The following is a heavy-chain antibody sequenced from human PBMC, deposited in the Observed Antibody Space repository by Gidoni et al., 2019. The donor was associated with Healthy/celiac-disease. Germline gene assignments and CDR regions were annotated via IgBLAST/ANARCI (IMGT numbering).Heavy chain of an antibody. J-gene: IGHJ4*02. D-gene: IGHD5-12*01. CDR2: ISYDGSNK. CDR1: GFTFSSYG. CDR3: ATKGAGYDY. V-gene: IGHV3-30*03. Sequence: QVQLVESGVGVVQPGRSLSLPCAASGFTFSSYGMHWVRQTPGKGLEWVAVISYDGSNKYYADSVKGRFTISRDNSKNTLYLQMNSLRAEDTAVYYCATKGAGYDYWGQGTLVTVSS.